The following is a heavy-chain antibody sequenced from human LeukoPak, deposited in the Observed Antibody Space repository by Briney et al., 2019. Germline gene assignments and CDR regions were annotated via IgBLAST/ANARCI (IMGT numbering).Heavy chain of an antibody. CDR1: GGSVNSSRYY. CDR2: FYYTGRT. Sequence: KPSETLSLTCIVSGGSVNSSRYYWAWLRQPPGKGLEWIGRFYYTGRTYYNPHLQRRVSLSVDTSKNQFSLKLSSVTAADTAVYYCSRRPAPFDLLLFAFDIWGQGTMVTVSS. CDR3: SRRPAPFDLLLFAFDI. J-gene: IGHJ3*02. V-gene: IGHV4-39*01. D-gene: IGHD3-9*01.